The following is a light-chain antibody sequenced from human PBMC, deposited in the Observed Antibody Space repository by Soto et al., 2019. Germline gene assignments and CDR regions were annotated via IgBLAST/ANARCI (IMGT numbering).Light chain of an antibody. CDR2: EVS. CDR1: SSDVGSHNL. Sequence: QSALTQPASVSGSPGQSITISCTGTSSDVGSHNLVSWYQQHPGQAPKLMIYEVSKRPLGVSTRFSASKSGNTASLTISGLRAEDEADYYCCSYGGSRAVFGGGTQLTVL. V-gene: IGLV2-23*02. CDR3: CSYGGSRAV. J-gene: IGLJ7*01.